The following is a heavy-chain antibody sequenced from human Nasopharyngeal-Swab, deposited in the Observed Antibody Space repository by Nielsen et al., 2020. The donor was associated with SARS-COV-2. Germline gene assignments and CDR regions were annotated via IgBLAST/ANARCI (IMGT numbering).Heavy chain of an antibody. Sequence: GSLRLSCTVSGGSISSHSYYWAWIRKPPGKGPEWIGHIYYTGSTRYNPSLRSRVTTSVDTSKNQFSLELRSVTAADTGVYFCARLNYDFGGLYGVDVWGQGTTVTVSS. V-gene: IGHV4-39*01. J-gene: IGHJ6*02. D-gene: IGHD3-3*01. CDR3: ARLNYDFGGLYGVDV. CDR1: GGSISSHSYY. CDR2: IYYTGST.